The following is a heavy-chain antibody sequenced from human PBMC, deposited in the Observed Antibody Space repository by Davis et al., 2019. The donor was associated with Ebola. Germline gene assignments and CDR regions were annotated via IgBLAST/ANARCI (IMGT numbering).Heavy chain of an antibody. Sequence: ASVKVSCKASGYTFTSYAMHWVRQAPGQRLEWMGWINAGNGNTNYAQKLQGRVTMTRDTSTSTVYMELSSLRSEDTAVYYCARGMDVWGKGTTVTVSS. CDR2: INAGNGNT. J-gene: IGHJ6*03. V-gene: IGHV1-3*01. CDR1: GYTFTSYA. CDR3: ARGMDV.